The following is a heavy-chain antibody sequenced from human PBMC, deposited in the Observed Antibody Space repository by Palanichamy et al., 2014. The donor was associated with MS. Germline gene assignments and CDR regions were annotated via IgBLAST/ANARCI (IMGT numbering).Heavy chain of an antibody. V-gene: IGHV4-59*01. CDR3: ARCLPGQWTGPEDY. CDR2: FYFSGSP. J-gene: IGHJ4*02. Sequence: QVQLRESGPGLVKPSETLSLTCNVSGVSINDYYWTWIRQTPEKGLEWIGSFYFSGSPNYNPSLTSRVTMSIDTSKNQFSLRLTSVTAADTAIYYCARCLPGQWTGPEDYWGQGTLVTVSS. CDR1: GVSINDYY. D-gene: IGHD1-14*01.